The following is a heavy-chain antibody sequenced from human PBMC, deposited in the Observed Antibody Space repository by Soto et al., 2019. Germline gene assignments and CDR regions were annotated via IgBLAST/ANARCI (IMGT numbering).Heavy chain of an antibody. D-gene: IGHD1-1*01. CDR1: GDSVSSNSAG. Sequence: SQTLSLTCDISGDSVSSNSAGWNWIRQTPSRGNKCMGRTYYKSKWYYTYAASVKSRITVSPDTSKNQFFLQLTSVTPEDTAVYYCARGSWDDVSGHYYMDVWDKGTTVTVSS. CDR3: ARGSWDDVSGHYYMDV. CDR2: TYYKSKWYY. V-gene: IGHV6-1*01. J-gene: IGHJ6*03.